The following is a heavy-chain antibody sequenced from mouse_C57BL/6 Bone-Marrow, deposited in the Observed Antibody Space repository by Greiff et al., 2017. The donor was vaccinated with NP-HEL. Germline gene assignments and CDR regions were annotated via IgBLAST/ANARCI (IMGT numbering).Heavy chain of an antibody. J-gene: IGHJ4*01. CDR3: ARDDGGYYYYYAMDY. Sequence: EVQLQQSGPGLVKPSQTVFLPCTVTGISITTGNYRWSWIRQFPGNKLEWIGYIYYSGTITYNPSLTSRTTITRDTPKNQFFLEMNSLTAEDTATYYCARDDGGYYYYYAMDYWGQGTSVTVSS. CDR1: GISITTGNYR. CDR2: IYYSGTI. V-gene: IGHV3-5*01. D-gene: IGHD2-3*01.